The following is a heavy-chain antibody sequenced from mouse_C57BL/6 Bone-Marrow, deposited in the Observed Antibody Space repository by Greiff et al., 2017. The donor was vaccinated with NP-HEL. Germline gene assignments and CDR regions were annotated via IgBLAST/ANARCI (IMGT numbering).Heavy chain of an antibody. J-gene: IGHJ2*01. D-gene: IGHD2-4*01. Sequence: VQLQQSGAELVRPGASVKLSCTASGLNIKDDYMHWVKQRPEQGLEWIGWIDPENGDTEYASKFQGKATITADTSSNTAYLQLSSLTSEDTAVYYCTYDYGFDYWGQGTTLTVSS. CDR3: TYDYGFDY. CDR1: GLNIKDDY. V-gene: IGHV14-4*01. CDR2: IDPENGDT.